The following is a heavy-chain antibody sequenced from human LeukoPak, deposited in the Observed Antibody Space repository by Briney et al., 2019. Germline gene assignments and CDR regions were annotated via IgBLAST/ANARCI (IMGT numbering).Heavy chain of an antibody. CDR3: ARAQMLTSGLFHV. CDR2: IYTGGDT. CDR1: GFSLSELS. D-gene: IGHD6-19*01. Sequence: GGSLKLSCTVSGFSLSELSMNWVRQAPGKGLEWVSVIYTGGDTFYTDSVRGRFTISRDNTKSAVNLQMSNLRAEDTALHYCARAQMLTSGLFHVWGQGPLVTVSS. V-gene: IGHV3-53*01. J-gene: IGHJ4*02.